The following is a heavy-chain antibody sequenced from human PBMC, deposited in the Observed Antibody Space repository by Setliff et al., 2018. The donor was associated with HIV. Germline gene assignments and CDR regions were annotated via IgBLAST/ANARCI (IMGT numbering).Heavy chain of an antibody. Sequence: LSLTCSVSGYSISSGYIWGWIRQPPGKGLEWIGNIGHSGDINYNPSLKSRLTISRDTSKNQVSLKLSSVTATDTAVYYCARDLGHGGDSDYWGQGTLVTVSS. J-gene: IGHJ4*02. CDR3: ARDLGHGGDSDY. CDR1: GYSISSGYI. D-gene: IGHD2-21*02. V-gene: IGHV4-38-2*02. CDR2: IGHSGDI.